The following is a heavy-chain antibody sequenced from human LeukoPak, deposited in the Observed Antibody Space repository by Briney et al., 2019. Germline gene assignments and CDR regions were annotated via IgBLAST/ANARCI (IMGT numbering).Heavy chain of an antibody. CDR3: ARGDKQLLFERRKGGFDP. J-gene: IGHJ5*02. D-gene: IGHD2-2*01. Sequence: PRRPPSLSCAASGFTFSSYSMHWARDAPGKRIERVAVISHDGHNIDYADSVKGRFTISRDNSKYMVYLQMNSLRAEDTAVYYCARGDKQLLFERRKGGFDPWGQGTLVTVSS. V-gene: IGHV3-30*16. CDR2: ISHDGHNI. CDR1: GFTFSSYS.